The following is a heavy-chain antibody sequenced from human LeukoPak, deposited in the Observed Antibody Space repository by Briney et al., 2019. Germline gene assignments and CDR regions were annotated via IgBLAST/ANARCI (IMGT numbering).Heavy chain of an antibody. D-gene: IGHD2/OR15-2a*01. J-gene: IGHJ4*02. V-gene: IGHV3-7*01. CDR2: INPDGSQK. Sequence: LGGSLRLSCEASGFTFSGNWMSWVRQAPGKGLEWVASINPDGSQKLYVDSVKGRFTISRDNTKSSLYLQMNSLGAEDTAVYYCAKLLGTATTYDSWGQGTRVTCSS. CDR3: AKLLGTATTYDS. CDR1: GFTFSGNW.